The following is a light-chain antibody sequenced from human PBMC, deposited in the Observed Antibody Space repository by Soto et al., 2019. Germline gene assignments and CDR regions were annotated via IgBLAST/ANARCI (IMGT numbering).Light chain of an antibody. J-gene: IGKJ1*01. CDR3: QQYGSSQWT. CDR1: QSVGSN. CDR2: GAS. Sequence: MMTQYPSSRSVTPGERPTLSCRASQSVGSNLAWYQQKPGQAPRLLIYGASTRAAGIPARFSGSGSGTDFTLTISSLEPEDFAVYYCQQYGSSQWTFGQGTKVDIK. V-gene: IGKV3-15*01.